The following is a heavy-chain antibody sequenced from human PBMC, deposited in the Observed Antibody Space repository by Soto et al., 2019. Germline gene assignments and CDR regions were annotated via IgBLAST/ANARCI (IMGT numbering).Heavy chain of an antibody. CDR2: IYHSGST. J-gene: IGHJ5*02. CDR1: GGSISSSNW. CDR3: ARTTRHTYYYGSGSPSIDP. D-gene: IGHD3-10*01. V-gene: IGHV4-4*02. Sequence: QVQLQESGPGLVKPSGTLSLTCAVSGGSISSSNWWSWVRQPPGKGLEWIGEIYHSGSTNYNPSLKSRVTISADKSKNQFSLKLSSVTAADTAVYYCARTTRHTYYYGSGSPSIDPWGQGTLVTVSS.